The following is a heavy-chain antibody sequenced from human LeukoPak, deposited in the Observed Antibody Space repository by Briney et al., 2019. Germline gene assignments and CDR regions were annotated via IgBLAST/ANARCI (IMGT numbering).Heavy chain of an antibody. CDR2: IYYSGST. Sequence: SETLSLTCTVSGGSISSYYWSWIRQPPGKGLEWIGYIYYSGSTNYNPSLKSRVTISVDTSKNQFSLKLSSVTAADTAVYYCARVGILTGLDYGGQGTLVTVSS. V-gene: IGHV4-59*01. CDR3: ARVGILTGLDY. CDR1: GGSISSYY. D-gene: IGHD3-9*01. J-gene: IGHJ4*02.